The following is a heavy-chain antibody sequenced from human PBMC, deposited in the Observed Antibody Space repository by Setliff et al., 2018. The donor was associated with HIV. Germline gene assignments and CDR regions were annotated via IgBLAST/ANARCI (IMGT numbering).Heavy chain of an antibody. V-gene: IGHV5-51*01. D-gene: IGHD5-12*01. CDR3: TRHPLRPGIAHHYYHIDV. CDR2: IYPGDSDT. J-gene: IGHJ6*03. Sequence: GESLKISCKGSGYFFPGSWIGWVRQMPGKGLEWVAIIYPGDSDTRYSPSFEGQVTISADESTSTAYLQWSSLKASDTAIYYCTRHPLRPGIAHHYYHIDVWGTGTTVTVSS. CDR1: GYFFPGSW.